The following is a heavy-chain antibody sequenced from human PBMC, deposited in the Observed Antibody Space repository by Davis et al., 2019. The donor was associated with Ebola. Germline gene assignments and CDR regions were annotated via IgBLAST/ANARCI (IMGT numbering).Heavy chain of an antibody. CDR3: ARGEGDYVWGSYRRPFDY. CDR1: GGSISSYY. Sequence: PSETLSLTCTVSGGSISSYYWSWIRQPPGKGLEWIGYIYYSGSTNYNPSLKSRVTISVDTSKNQFSLKLSSVTAADTAVYYCARGEGDYVWGSYRRPFDYWGQGTLVTVSS. CDR2: IYYSGST. D-gene: IGHD3-16*02. V-gene: IGHV4-59*01. J-gene: IGHJ4*02.